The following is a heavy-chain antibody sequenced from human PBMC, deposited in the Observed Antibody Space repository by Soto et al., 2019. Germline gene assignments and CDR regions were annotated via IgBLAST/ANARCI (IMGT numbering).Heavy chain of an antibody. CDR3: PRLDGLAKISYYFEY. V-gene: IGHV4-39*01. J-gene: IGHJ4*02. D-gene: IGHD3-9*01. CDR2: IYYSGST. Sequence: SETLSLTCTVSGGSVSSSNYYWGWIRQSPGKGLEWIGSIYYSGSTYYNPSLESRVTISVDKSKNQFSLKVISVTAADTAVYYCPRLDGLAKISYYFEYWGQGTRVTVSS. CDR1: GGSVSSSNYY.